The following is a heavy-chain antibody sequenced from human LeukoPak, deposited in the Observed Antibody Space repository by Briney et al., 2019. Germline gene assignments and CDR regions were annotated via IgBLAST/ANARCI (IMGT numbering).Heavy chain of an antibody. CDR3: ARVKGQLGPHFDY. Sequence: PGGSLRLSCAASGFTVSSNYMSWVRQAPGKGLEWVSVIYSSGSTYYADSVKGRFTISRDNSKNTLYLQMNSLRAEDTAVYYCARVKGQLGPHFDYWGQGTLVTVSS. CDR1: GFTVSSNY. D-gene: IGHD6-6*01. J-gene: IGHJ4*02. CDR2: IYSSGST. V-gene: IGHV3-66*02.